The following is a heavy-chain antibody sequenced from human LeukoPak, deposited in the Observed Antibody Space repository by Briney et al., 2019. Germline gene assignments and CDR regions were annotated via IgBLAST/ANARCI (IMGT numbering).Heavy chain of an antibody. CDR2: INPSGGST. J-gene: IGHJ4*02. CDR1: GYTFTSYY. D-gene: IGHD6-19*01. Sequence: ASVKVSCKASGYTFTSYYMHWVRQAPGQGLEWMGIINPSGGSTSYAQKFQGRVTMTRDTSTSTVYMELSSLRSEDTAVYYCARGTSTAVAGARYYFDYWGQGTLVTVSS. CDR3: ARGTSTAVAGARYYFDY. V-gene: IGHV1-46*01.